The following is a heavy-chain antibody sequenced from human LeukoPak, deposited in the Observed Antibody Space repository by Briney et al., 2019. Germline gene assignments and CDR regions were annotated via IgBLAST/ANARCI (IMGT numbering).Heavy chain of an antibody. CDR3: ARGGVVVAATDYYYYYGMDV. D-gene: IGHD2-15*01. J-gene: IGHJ6*02. CDR1: GYTFTSYD. Sequence: ASVKVSCKASGYTFTSYDISWVRQATGQGLEWMGWMNPNSGNTGYAQKYQGRVTMTRNTSISTAYMELSSLRSEDTAVYYCARGGVVVAATDYYYYYGMDVWGQGTTVTVSS. V-gene: IGHV1-8*01. CDR2: MNPNSGNT.